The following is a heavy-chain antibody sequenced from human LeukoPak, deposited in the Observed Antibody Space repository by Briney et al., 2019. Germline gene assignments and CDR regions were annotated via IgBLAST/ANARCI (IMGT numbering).Heavy chain of an antibody. V-gene: IGHV4-31*03. J-gene: IGHJ5*02. CDR1: GGSISSGGYY. CDR2: IYYSGST. CDR3: ARAAVNWFDP. Sequence: SEALSLTCTVSGGSISSGGYYWSWIRQHPGKGLEWIGYIYYSGSTYYNPSLKSRVTISVDTSKNQFSLKLSSVTAADTAVYYCARAAVNWFDPWGQGTLVTVSS.